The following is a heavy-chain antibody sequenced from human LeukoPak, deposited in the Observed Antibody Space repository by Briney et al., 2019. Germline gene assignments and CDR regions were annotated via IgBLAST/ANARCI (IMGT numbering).Heavy chain of an antibody. J-gene: IGHJ4*02. Sequence: PSETLSLTCAVYGGSFSGYYWSWIRQPPGKGLEWIGEINHSGGTNYNPSLKSRVTISVDTSKTQFSLKLSSVTAADTAVYYCAGRGYCSSTSCSPPDYWGQGTLVSVSS. D-gene: IGHD2-2*01. V-gene: IGHV4-34*01. CDR2: INHSGGT. CDR3: AGRGYCSSTSCSPPDY. CDR1: GGSFSGYY.